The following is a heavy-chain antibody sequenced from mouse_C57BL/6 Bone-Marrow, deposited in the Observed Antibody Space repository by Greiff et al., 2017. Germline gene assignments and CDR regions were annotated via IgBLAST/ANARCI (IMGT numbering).Heavy chain of an antibody. J-gene: IGHJ2*02. CDR3: ARYRIPYFDY. V-gene: IGHV7-3*01. Sequence: EVMLVESGGGLVQPGGSLSLSCAASGFTFTDYYMSWVRQPPGKALEWLGFIRNKANGYTTEYSASVKGRFTISRDNYQSILYLQMNALRAEDSATYYCARYRIPYFDYWGQGTSLTVSS. CDR1: GFTFTDYY. CDR2: IRNKANGYTT.